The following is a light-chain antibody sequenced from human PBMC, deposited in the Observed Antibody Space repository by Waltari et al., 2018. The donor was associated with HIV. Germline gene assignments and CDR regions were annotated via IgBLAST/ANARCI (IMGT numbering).Light chain of an antibody. V-gene: IGLV1-47*01. CDR2: RNN. CDR3: AAWDGSLSAYVL. Sequence: QSVLTQPPSASGTPGQRVTISCSGSSSNIGSNYVYWYQQLPGTSPKLLIYRNNRRPSGVPDRFSGSKSGTSASLAISGLRSDDEADYYCAAWDGSLSAYVLFGGGTKLTVL. J-gene: IGLJ2*01. CDR1: SSNIGSNY.